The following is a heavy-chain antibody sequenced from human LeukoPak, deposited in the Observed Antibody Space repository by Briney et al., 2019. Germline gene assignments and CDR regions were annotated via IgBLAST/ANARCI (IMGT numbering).Heavy chain of an antibody. CDR1: GDSFTSYC. J-gene: IGHJ4*02. CDR3: ARINWDEDFDY. V-gene: IGHV4-59*01. CDR2: ICYSGNT. Sequence: SETLSLTCTVSGDSFTSYCWSWIRQPPGKGLEWIGYICYSGNTDYNSSLKSRVTITIDTSKKQFSLELKSVTAADTAIYYCARINWDEDFDYWGQGTLVTVSS. D-gene: IGHD1-1*01.